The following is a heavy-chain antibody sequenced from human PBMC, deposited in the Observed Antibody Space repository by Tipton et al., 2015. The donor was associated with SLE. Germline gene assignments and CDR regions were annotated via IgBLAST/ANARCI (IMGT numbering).Heavy chain of an antibody. V-gene: IGHV3-48*03. CDR2: ISSSGSSI. J-gene: IGHJ4*02. Sequence: GSLRLSCAASGFSFNSYEMNWVRQAPGKGLEWVSYISSSGSSIYYADSVKGRFTISRDNAQHSLYLQMNSLRAEDTALYYCARVGPGYCNGGSCYSLDYWGQGTLVTVSS. D-gene: IGHD2-15*01. CDR1: GFSFNSYE. CDR3: ARVGPGYCNGGSCYSLDY.